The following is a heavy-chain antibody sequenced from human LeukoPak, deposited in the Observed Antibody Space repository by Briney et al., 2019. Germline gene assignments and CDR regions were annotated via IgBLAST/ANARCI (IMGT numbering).Heavy chain of an antibody. CDR3: ARGLGGGDGGNWFDP. CDR2: ISYDGSNK. Sequence: GRSLRLSCAASGFTFSSYGMHWVRQAPGKGLEWVAVISYDGSNKYYADSVKGRFTISRDNSKNTLYLQMNSLRSEDTAVYYCARGLGGGDGGNWFDPWGQGTLVTVSS. J-gene: IGHJ5*02. D-gene: IGHD2-21*02. V-gene: IGHV3-30*03. CDR1: GFTFSSYG.